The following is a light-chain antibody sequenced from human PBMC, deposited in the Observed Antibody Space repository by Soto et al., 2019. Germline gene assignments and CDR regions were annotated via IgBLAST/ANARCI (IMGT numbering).Light chain of an antibody. Sequence: EVVLTQSPATLSLSPGERATLSCRASQSVSSYLAWYQQKPGQAPRLLIYDASNRATGIPARFSGSGSGTDLTLTISSLEPEDFAVYYCHQRSTWPHTFGQGTKVDIK. CDR1: QSVSSY. CDR3: HQRSTWPHT. V-gene: IGKV3-11*01. CDR2: DAS. J-gene: IGKJ1*01.